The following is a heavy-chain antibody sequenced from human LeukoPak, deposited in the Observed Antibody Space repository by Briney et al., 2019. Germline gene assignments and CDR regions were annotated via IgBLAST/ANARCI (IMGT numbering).Heavy chain of an antibody. CDR2: IYYSGRT. V-gene: IGHV4-39*02. CDR1: YGSISDISYY. CDR3: ARETKTAAADYYYFYYYMDV. D-gene: IGHD6-13*01. J-gene: IGHJ6*03. Sequence: SETLSLTCTVSYGSISDISYYWGWIRQPPGKGLEWIGSIYYSGRTYYNSSLKSRVTISVDTSKNQFSLKLSSVTAADTAVYYCARETKTAAADYYYFYYYMDVWGKGTTVTISS.